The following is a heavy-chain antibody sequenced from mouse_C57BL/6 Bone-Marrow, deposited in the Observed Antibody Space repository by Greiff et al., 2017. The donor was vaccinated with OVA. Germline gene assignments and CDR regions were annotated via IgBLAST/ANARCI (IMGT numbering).Heavy chain of an antibody. Sequence: QVQLQQSGPGLVQPSQSLSITCTVSGFSLTSYGVHWVRQSPGKGLEWLGVIWSGGSTDYNAAFISRLSISKDNSKSQVFFKMNSLQADDTAIYYCARNWYYGSSYDWYFDVWGTGTTVTVSS. CDR2: IWSGGST. J-gene: IGHJ1*03. D-gene: IGHD1-1*01. CDR1: GFSLTSYG. V-gene: IGHV2-2*01. CDR3: ARNWYYGSSYDWYFDV.